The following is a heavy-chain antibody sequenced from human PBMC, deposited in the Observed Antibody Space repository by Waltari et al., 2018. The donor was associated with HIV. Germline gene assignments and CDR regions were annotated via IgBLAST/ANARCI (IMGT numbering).Heavy chain of an antibody. Sequence: QVQLQQWGAGLLKPSETLSLTCAVYGGSFSGYYWSWIRQPPGKGREWIGEINHSGSTNYNPSLKSRVTISVDTSKNQFSLKLSSVTAADTAVYYCARALTQGGYEAHWGQGTLVTISS. D-gene: IGHD5-12*01. CDR2: INHSGST. J-gene: IGHJ4*02. CDR3: ARALTQGGYEAH. V-gene: IGHV4-34*01. CDR1: GGSFSGYY.